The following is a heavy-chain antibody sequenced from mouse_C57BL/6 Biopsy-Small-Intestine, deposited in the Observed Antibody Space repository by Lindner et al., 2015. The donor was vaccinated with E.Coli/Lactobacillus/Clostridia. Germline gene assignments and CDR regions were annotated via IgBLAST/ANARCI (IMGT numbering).Heavy chain of an antibody. Sequence: SVKVSCKASGYTFSGQYMYMHWVRQAPGQGLEWMAWINIGNGHTAHSHKFQGRITITRDTSATTVYMELSSLRSEDTAVYYCARDWTYALDVWGRGTTVTVSS. J-gene: IGHJ1*01. D-gene: IGHD3-3*01. CDR3: ARDWTYALDV. CDR2: INIGNGHT. CDR1: GYTFSGQY. V-gene: IGHV1-84*02.